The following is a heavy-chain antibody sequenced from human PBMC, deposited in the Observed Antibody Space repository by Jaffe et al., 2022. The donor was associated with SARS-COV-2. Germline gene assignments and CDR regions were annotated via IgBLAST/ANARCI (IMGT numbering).Heavy chain of an antibody. CDR3: AKDDSDAIAVAGMSDY. D-gene: IGHD6-19*01. V-gene: IGHV3-23*01. CDR1: GFTFSSYA. J-gene: IGHJ4*02. CDR2: ISGSGGST. Sequence: EVQLLESGGGLVQPGGSLRLSCAASGFTFSSYAMSWVRQAPGKGLEWVSAISGSGGSTYYADSVKGRFTISRDNSKNTLYLQMNSLRAEDTAVYYCAKDDSDAIAVAGMSDYWGQGTLVTVSS.